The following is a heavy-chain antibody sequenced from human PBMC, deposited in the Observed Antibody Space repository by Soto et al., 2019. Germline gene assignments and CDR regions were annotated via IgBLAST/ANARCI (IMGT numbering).Heavy chain of an antibody. CDR1: GGSISSGDYY. Sequence: SETLSLTCTVSGGSISSGDYYWSWIRQPPGKGLEWIGYIYYSGRTYYNPSLKSRVTISVDTSKNQFSLKLSSVTAADTAVYYCARGALDSSGYYADPFDYWGQGTLVTVSS. D-gene: IGHD3-22*01. CDR3: ARGALDSSGYYADPFDY. J-gene: IGHJ4*02. CDR2: IYYSGRT. V-gene: IGHV4-30-4*01.